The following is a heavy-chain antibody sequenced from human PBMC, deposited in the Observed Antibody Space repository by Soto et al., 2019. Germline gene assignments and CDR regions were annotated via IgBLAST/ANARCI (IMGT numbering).Heavy chain of an antibody. CDR1: GGSISSGGYY. CDR3: ARSVATVTTVYLDY. V-gene: IGHV4-31*03. J-gene: IGHJ4*02. D-gene: IGHD4-17*01. CDR2: IYYSGST. Sequence: QVQLQESGPGLVKPSQTLSLTCTVSGGSISSGGYYWSWIRQHPGKGLEWIGYIYYSGSTYYNPSLKSRLTLSVDTSKNQFSLQLSSVTAADTAVYYCARSVATVTTVYLDYWGQGTLVSVSS.